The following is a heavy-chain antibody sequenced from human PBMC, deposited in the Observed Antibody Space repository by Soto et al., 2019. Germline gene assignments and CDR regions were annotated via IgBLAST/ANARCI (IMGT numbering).Heavy chain of an antibody. CDR1: GFTFSSYA. D-gene: IGHD3-10*01. Sequence: PGGSLRLSCAASGFTFSSYAMHWVRQAPGKGLEYVSAISSNGGSTYYANSVKGRFTISRDNSKNTLYLQMGSLRAEDMAVYYCARDRSNYGSGSYFDNWFDPWGQGTLVTVSS. CDR2: ISSNGGST. V-gene: IGHV3-64*01. J-gene: IGHJ5*02. CDR3: ARDRSNYGSGSYFDNWFDP.